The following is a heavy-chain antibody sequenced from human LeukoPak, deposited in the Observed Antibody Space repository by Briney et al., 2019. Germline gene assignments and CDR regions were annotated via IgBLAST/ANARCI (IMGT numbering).Heavy chain of an antibody. Sequence: PGGSLRFSCAASGFTVSSNYMSWVRQAPGKGLEWVSVIYSGGSTYYADSVKGRFTISRDNSKNTLYLQMNSLRADDTAVYYCAREGTYSSSSNFDYWGQGALVTVSS. J-gene: IGHJ4*02. V-gene: IGHV3-66*01. CDR2: IYSGGST. CDR3: AREGTYSSSSNFDY. D-gene: IGHD6-13*01. CDR1: GFTVSSNY.